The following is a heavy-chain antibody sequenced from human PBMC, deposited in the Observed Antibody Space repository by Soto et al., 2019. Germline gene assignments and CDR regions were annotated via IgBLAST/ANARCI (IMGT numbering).Heavy chain of an antibody. D-gene: IGHD6-19*01. CDR3: AKAVAGTTYYYYYYGMDV. Sequence: GRSLRRSCAASGFTCSSYAMSWVRQAPGKGLEWVSAISGSGGSTYYAACVKGRFTISRDNSKNTLYLQMNSLRAEDTAVYYCAKAVAGTTYYYYYYGMDVCGQATTVTVSS. CDR1: GFTCSSYA. CDR2: ISGSGGST. V-gene: IGHV3-23*01. J-gene: IGHJ6*02.